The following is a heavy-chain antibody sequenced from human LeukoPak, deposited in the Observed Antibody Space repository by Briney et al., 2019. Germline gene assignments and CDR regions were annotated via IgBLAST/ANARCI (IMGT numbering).Heavy chain of an antibody. CDR2: IKRKNDGETT. CDR3: TTRFLVGGTELVDP. Sequence: WGSLRLSCTASGFTLSKVYVSWVRQLPGKGLEWVGRIKRKNDGETTDYGAPVQARFAISRADSKNTVYLQMNSLKSDDTGVYYCTTRFLVGGTELVDPWGQGTLVTVSS. V-gene: IGHV3-15*01. J-gene: IGHJ5*02. CDR1: GFTLSKVY. D-gene: IGHD1-26*01.